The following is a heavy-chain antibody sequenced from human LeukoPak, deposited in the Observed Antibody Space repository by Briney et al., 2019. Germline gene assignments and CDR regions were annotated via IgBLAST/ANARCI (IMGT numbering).Heavy chain of an antibody. CDR3: ALAGYYDSSGYYGVDY. V-gene: IGHV4-34*01. CDR1: GGSFSGYY. CDR2: INHSGST. Sequence: SETLSLTCAVYGGSFSGYYWSWIRQPPGKGLEWIGEINHSGSTNYNPSLKSRVTISVDTSKNQFSLRLGSVTAADTAVYYCALAGYYDSSGYYGVDYWGQGTLVTVSS. J-gene: IGHJ4*02. D-gene: IGHD3-22*01.